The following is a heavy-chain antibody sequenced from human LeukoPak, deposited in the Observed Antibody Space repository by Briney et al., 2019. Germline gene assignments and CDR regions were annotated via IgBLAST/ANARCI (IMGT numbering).Heavy chain of an antibody. J-gene: IGHJ5*02. CDR1: GGTFSSYA. D-gene: IGHD5-18*01. V-gene: IGHV1-69*01. Sequence: SVKVSCKASGGTFSSYAISWVRQAPGQGLEWMGGIIPIFGTANYAQKFQGRVTITADESTSTAYMELSSLRSEDTAVYYCATLGYSYGYPHRRFDPWGQGTLVTVSS. CDR3: ATLGYSYGYPHRRFDP. CDR2: IIPIFGTA.